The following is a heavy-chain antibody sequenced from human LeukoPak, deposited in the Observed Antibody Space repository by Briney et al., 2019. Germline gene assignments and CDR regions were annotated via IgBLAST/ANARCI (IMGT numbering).Heavy chain of an antibody. D-gene: IGHD3-10*01. J-gene: IGHJ4*02. Sequence: SETLSLTCTVSGDSISSSTYYWGWIRQPPGKGLEWIGSIYYSGSTYYNPSLKSRVTMSVDTSKNQFSLKLSSVTAADTAVYYCARDRYGSGSYYIDYWGQGTLVTVSS. CDR1: GDSISSSTYY. V-gene: IGHV4-39*07. CDR2: IYYSGST. CDR3: ARDRYGSGSYYIDY.